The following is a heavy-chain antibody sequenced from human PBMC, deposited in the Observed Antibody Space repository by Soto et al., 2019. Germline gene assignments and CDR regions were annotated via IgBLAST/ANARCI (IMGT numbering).Heavy chain of an antibody. D-gene: IGHD1-7*01. CDR1: GFTFSSYA. V-gene: IGHV3-23*01. J-gene: IGHJ4*02. Sequence: GGSLRLSCAASGFTFSSYAMSWVRQAPGKGLEWVSAISGSGGSTYYADSVKGRFTISRDNSKNTLYLQMNSLRAEDTAVYYCAKGLGPPARNYDFDYWGQGTLVTAPQ. CDR2: ISGSGGST. CDR3: AKGLGPPARNYDFDY.